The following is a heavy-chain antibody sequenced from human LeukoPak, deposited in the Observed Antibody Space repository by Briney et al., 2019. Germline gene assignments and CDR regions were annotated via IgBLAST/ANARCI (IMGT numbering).Heavy chain of an antibody. CDR3: ARDRTSSYHHYNPPGGFDP. CDR2: ISSSGSTI. Sequence: GGSLRLSCAASGFTFSYFYMTWIRQAPGKGLEWVSYISSSGSTIYYADSVKGRFTISRDNAKNSLYLQMNSLRAEDTAVYYCARDRTSSYHHYNPPGGFDPWGQGTLVTVSS. D-gene: IGHD6-6*01. CDR1: GFTFSYFY. V-gene: IGHV3-11*04. J-gene: IGHJ5*02.